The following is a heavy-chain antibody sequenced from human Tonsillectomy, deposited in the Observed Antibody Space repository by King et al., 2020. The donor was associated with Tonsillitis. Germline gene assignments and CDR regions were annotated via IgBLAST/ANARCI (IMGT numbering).Heavy chain of an antibody. CDR3: ARVESKYYGSGSYLYYCYYMDV. D-gene: IGHD3-10*01. CDR2: IKQDGSEK. Sequence: VQLVESGGGLVQPGGSLRLSCAASGFTFSSYWMSWVRQAPGKGLEWVANIKQDGSEKYYVDSVKGRFTISRDNAKNSLYLQMNSLRAEDTAVYYCARVESKYYGSGSYLYYCYYMDVWGKGTTVTVSS. V-gene: IGHV3-7*03. CDR1: GFTFSSYW. J-gene: IGHJ6*03.